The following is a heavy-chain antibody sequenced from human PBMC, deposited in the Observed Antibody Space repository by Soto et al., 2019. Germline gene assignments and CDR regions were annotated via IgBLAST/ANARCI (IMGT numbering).Heavy chain of an antibody. V-gene: IGHV4-34*01. CDR3: ARGSKVAGIFAFDI. CDR1: GGSFSGYY. CDR2: INHSGST. J-gene: IGHJ3*02. Sequence: QVQLQQWGAGLLKPSETLSLTCAVYGGSFSGYYWSWIRQPPGKGLEWIGEINHSGSTNYNPSLKSRVTISVDTSKNQFSLKLSSVTAADTAVYYCARGSKVAGIFAFDIWGQGTWSPSLQ. D-gene: IGHD6-19*01.